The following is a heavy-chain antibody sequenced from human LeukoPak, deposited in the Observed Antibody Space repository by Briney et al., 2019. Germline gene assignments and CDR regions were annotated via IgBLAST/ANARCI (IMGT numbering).Heavy chain of an antibody. V-gene: IGHV3-66*01. CDR3: AREGASYSR. CDR1: GLTVSSNY. Sequence: GGSLRLSCGASGLTVSSNYMSWVRQAPGKGLEWVSLIYIDGGKYYADSVKGRFTTSRDNSKHTLFLQMNNLRAEDTAVYYCAREGASYSRWGRGTLVTVSS. D-gene: IGHD1-26*01. J-gene: IGHJ4*02. CDR2: IYIDGGK.